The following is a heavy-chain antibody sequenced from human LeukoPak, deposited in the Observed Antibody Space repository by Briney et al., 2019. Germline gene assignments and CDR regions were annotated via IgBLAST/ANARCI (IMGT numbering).Heavy chain of an antibody. V-gene: IGHV4-34*01. D-gene: IGHD3-3*01. Sequence: SETLSLTCAVSGESFSGYYWNWIRQSLGKGLEWIGEINHSGSTNFNPSLKSRVAISVDTSQKQVSLRLTSVTAADTAVYYCARGRKRVFGVITTRVWFDSWGQGTLVTVSS. CDR2: INHSGST. CDR3: ARGRKRVFGVITTRVWFDS. J-gene: IGHJ5*01. CDR1: GESFSGYY.